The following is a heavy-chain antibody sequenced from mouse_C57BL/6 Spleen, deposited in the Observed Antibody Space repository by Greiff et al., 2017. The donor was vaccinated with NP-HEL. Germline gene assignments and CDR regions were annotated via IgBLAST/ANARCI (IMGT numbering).Heavy chain of an antibody. J-gene: IGHJ4*01. V-gene: IGHV14-4*01. CDR3: TFYYSNYLYAMDY. CDR2: IDPENGDT. Sequence: VQLQQSGAELVRPGASVKLSCTASGFNIKDDYMHWVKQRPEQGLEWIGWIDPENGDTEYASKFQGKATITADTSSNTAYLQLSSLTSEDTAVYYCTFYYSNYLYAMDYWGQGTSVTVSS. D-gene: IGHD2-5*01. CDR1: GFNIKDDY.